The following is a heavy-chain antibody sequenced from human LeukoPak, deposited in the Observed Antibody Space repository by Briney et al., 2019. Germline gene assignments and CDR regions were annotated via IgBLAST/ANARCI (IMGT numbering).Heavy chain of an antibody. Sequence: ASVKVSCKTSGYTFTDNYIHWVRQAPGQGLEWMGWINPNSGASNYAQKFQGRVTMTRDTSISTAYMELSSLRSDDTAVYYCAGEAFTTVTTATDAFDFWGQGTMVTVSS. D-gene: IGHD4-17*01. CDR1: GYTFTDNY. J-gene: IGHJ3*01. V-gene: IGHV1-2*02. CDR2: INPNSGAS. CDR3: AGEAFTTVTTATDAFDF.